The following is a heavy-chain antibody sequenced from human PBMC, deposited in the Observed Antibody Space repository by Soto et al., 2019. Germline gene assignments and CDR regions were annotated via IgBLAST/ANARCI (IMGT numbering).Heavy chain of an antibody. V-gene: IGHV4-4*02. J-gene: IGHJ6*02. CDR2: IYHSGST. Sequence: LSLTCAVLGGPISSSNRRRRLRPPPGQGLEWIGEIYHSGSTNYNPTLKSRVTRSVDKSKNQFSLKLSSVTAADTAVYYCARDRGIAVAGDFLYYYYGMDVWGQGTTVT. CDR1: GGPISSSNR. D-gene: IGHD6-19*01. CDR3: ARDRGIAVAGDFLYYYYGMDV.